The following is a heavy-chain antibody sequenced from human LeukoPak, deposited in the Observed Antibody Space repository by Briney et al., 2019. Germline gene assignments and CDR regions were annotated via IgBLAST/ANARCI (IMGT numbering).Heavy chain of an antibody. CDR1: GGSISSYY. Sequence: SETLSLTCTVSGGSISSYYWSWIRQPPGKGLEWIGYIYYSGSTNYNPSLKSRVTISVDTSKNQFSLKLSSVTAADTAVYYCARGRSSGIDYWGQGTLVTVSS. D-gene: IGHD6-19*01. CDR3: ARGRSSGIDY. CDR2: IYYSGST. V-gene: IGHV4-59*01. J-gene: IGHJ4*02.